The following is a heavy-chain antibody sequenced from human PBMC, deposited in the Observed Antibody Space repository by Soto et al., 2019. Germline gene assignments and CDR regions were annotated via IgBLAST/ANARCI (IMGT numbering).Heavy chain of an antibody. CDR1: GYTFTGYY. CDR3: AREVATAYYYYGMDV. Sequence: ASVKVSCKASGYTFTGYYMHWVRQAPGQGLEWMGWINPNNGNTNYAQKIQGRVTMTTDTSTRTAYMELRSLRSDDTAIYYCAREVATAYYYYGMDVWGQGTTVTVSS. CDR2: INPNNGNT. D-gene: IGHD3-10*01. J-gene: IGHJ6*02. V-gene: IGHV1-18*04.